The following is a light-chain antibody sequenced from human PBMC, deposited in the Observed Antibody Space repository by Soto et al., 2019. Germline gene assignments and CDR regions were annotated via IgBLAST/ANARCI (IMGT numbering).Light chain of an antibody. V-gene: IGKV2-28*01. CDR3: MQALQTPQFT. Sequence: DIVMTQSPLSLPVTPGEPASISCRSSQSLLHNNGFNYLDWYLQKPGQSPQLLIYLGSNRASGVPDRFRRSGSGTDFTLKISRVEAKDVGVYYCMQALQTPQFTFGPGTKVDLK. CDR1: QSLLHNNGFNY. CDR2: LGS. J-gene: IGKJ3*01.